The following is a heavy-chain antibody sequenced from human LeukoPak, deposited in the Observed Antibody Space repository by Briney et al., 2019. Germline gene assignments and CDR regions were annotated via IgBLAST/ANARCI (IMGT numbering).Heavy chain of an antibody. J-gene: IGHJ6*03. CDR2: IYTSGST. CDR1: GGSISSYY. V-gene: IGHV4-4*07. D-gene: IGHD6-19*01. Sequence: PSETLSLTCTVSGGSISSYYWSWIRQPAGKGLEWIGRIYTSGSTNYNPSLKSRVTVSVDTSKNQFSLKLSSVTAADTAVYYCAREGDSSGWYRHYYYYYMDVWGKGTTVTVSS. CDR3: AREGDSSGWYRHYYYYYMDV.